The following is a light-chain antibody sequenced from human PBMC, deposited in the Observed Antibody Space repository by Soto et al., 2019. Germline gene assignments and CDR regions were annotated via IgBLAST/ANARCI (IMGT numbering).Light chain of an antibody. CDR3: SSYTSSTTPHVL. Sequence: QSALTQPASVSGSPGQSITISCTGTSSDVGGYNYVSWYQQHPGKAPKLMIYEVSNRPSGVSNRFSGSKSGNTASLTISGLQAVDEADYYCSSYTSSTTPHVLFGGGTKVTVL. J-gene: IGLJ2*01. CDR1: SSDVGGYNY. CDR2: EVS. V-gene: IGLV2-14*01.